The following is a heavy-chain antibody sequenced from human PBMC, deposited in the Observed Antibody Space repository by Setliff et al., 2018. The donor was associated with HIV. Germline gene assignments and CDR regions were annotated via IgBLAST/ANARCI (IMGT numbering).Heavy chain of an antibody. CDR2: ISSSSSYI. J-gene: IGHJ6*02. CDR1: GFTFSSYS. D-gene: IGHD3-3*01. V-gene: IGHV3-21*04. Sequence: GGSLRLSCAASGFTFSSYSMNWVRQAPGKGLEGVSSISSSSSYIYYADSVKGRFTISRDNAKNSLYLQMNSLRAEDTAVYYCARRLQFLEFLHGVGGLDVWGQGTTVTVSS. CDR3: ARRLQFLEFLHGVGGLDV.